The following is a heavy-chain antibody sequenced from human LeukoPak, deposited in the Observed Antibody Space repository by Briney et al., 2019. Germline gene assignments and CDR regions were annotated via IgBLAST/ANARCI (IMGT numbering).Heavy chain of an antibody. CDR3: ARGALGYCSSTSCYSGGGYYYYYMDV. D-gene: IGHD2-2*02. CDR1: GGSFSGYY. Sequence: SETLSLTWHVFGGSFSGYYWSWIRQPPGKGLEWIGEINHSGSPNYNPSLKSRVTISVDTSKNPFSLKVSPVTAADTAVYYCARGALGYCSSTSCYSGGGYYYYYMDVWGKGTTVTVSS. CDR2: INHSGSP. J-gene: IGHJ6*03. V-gene: IGHV4-34*01.